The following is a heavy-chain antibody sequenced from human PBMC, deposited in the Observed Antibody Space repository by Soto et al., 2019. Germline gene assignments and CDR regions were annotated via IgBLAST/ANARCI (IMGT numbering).Heavy chain of an antibody. CDR3: ARGSSSSGWYFQN. Sequence: QVQLLKSGPGLVKPSETLSLTCSVSGSITGYYLSWIRQSPGEGLEWIGYIYYSGSTNYNPSLKGRLTISLDTSKNQFSLKLNSVSAADTAVYYCARGSSSSGWYFQNWGQGTLVTVSS. J-gene: IGHJ1*01. CDR2: IYYSGST. CDR1: GSITGYY. D-gene: IGHD6-19*01. V-gene: IGHV4-59*13.